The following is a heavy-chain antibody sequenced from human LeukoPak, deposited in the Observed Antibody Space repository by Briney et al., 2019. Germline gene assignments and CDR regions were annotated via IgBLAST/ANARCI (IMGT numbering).Heavy chain of an antibody. CDR2: IYPGDSDT. CDR1: GYRFNNYW. CDR3: ARRGAGGAFAYYYMDV. D-gene: IGHD1-1*01. V-gene: IGHV5-51*01. J-gene: IGHJ6*03. Sequence: GESLKISCKVSGYRFNNYWIGWVRQMPGKGLEWLGIIYPGDSDTRYSPSFQGQVTISADKSIGTSFLQWSSLKTSDTAIYYCARRGAGGAFAYYYMDVWGNGTTDTVSS.